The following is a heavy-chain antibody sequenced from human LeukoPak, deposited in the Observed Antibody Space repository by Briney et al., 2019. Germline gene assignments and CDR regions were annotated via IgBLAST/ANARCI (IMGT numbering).Heavy chain of an antibody. V-gene: IGHV3-30*02. CDR3: VKDLAFDY. CDR2: IRYDGSNK. CDR1: GFTFSSYG. J-gene: IGHJ4*02. Sequence: GGSLRLSCAASGFTFSSYGMHWVRQAPGKGLEWVAFIRYDGSNKYYADSAKGRFTISRDNSKNTLNLQMNSLRAEDTAIYYCVKDLAFDYWGQGTLVTVSS.